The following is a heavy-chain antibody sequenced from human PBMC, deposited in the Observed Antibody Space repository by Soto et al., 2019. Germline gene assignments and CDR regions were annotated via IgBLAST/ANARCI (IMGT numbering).Heavy chain of an antibody. Sequence: GGSLRLSCAASGFTFSTYWMHWVRQAPGKGLEWVAVISYDGSNKYYADSVKGRFTISRDNSKNTLYLQMNSLRAEDTAVYYCAKDVVASYYYYYGMDVWGQGTTVTVSS. J-gene: IGHJ6*02. V-gene: IGHV3-30*18. D-gene: IGHD2-21*01. CDR2: ISYDGSNK. CDR1: GFTFSTYW. CDR3: AKDVVASYYYYYGMDV.